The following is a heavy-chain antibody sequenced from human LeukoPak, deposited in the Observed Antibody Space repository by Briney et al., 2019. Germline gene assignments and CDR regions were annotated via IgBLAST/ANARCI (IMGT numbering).Heavy chain of an antibody. J-gene: IGHJ6*04. D-gene: IGHD3-3*01. V-gene: IGHV3-21*01. CDR1: GFTFSSYS. CDR3: ARDRSAAVFGVVRRNKVGTLDV. Sequence: KSGGSLRLSCAASGFTFSSYSMNWVRQAPGKGLEWVSSISTSSSYIYYADSVKGRFTISRDNAKNSLYLQMNSLRAEDTAVYYCARDRSAAVFGVVRRNKVGTLDVWGKGTTVIVSS. CDR2: ISTSSSYI.